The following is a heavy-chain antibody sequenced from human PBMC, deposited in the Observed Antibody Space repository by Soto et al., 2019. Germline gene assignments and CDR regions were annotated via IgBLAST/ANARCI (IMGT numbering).Heavy chain of an antibody. CDR2: ISSSSSTI. V-gene: IGHV3-48*01. J-gene: IGHJ3*02. CDR1: GFTFSSYS. Sequence: GSLRLSCAASGFTFSSYSMNWVRQAPGKGLEWVSYISSSSSTIYYADSVKGRFTISRDNAKNSLYLQMNSLRGEDTAVYYCASLPRRRAFDIWGQGTMVTVSS. CDR3: ASLPRRRAFDI.